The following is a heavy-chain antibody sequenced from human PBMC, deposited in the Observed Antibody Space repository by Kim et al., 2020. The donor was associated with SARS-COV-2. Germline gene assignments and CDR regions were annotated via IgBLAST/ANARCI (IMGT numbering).Heavy chain of an antibody. Sequence: SLKSRVTISVDTSKNQFSLKLSSVTAADTAVYYCARLHRGSYYEKYYFDYWGQGTLVTVSS. J-gene: IGHJ4*02. CDR3: ARLHRGSYYEKYYFDY. V-gene: IGHV4-59*08. D-gene: IGHD1-26*01.